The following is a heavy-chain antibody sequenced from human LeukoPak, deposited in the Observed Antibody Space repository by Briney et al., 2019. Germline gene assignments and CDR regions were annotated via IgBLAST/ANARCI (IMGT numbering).Heavy chain of an antibody. CDR3: AKGGNDFYYYGLDV. CDR2: ISYDGSNE. CDR1: GFTFRSYG. Sequence: GGSLRLSCAASGFTFRSYGMHWVRQAPGRGLEWVAVISYDGSNEYYVDPLKGRFNISRDNSKNTLYLQMHSLRVEDTARYYCAKGGNDFYYYGLDVWGQGTTVTVSS. V-gene: IGHV3-30*18. J-gene: IGHJ6*02. D-gene: IGHD1-1*01.